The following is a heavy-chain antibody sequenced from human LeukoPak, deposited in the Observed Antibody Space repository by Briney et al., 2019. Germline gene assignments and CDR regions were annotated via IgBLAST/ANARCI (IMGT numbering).Heavy chain of an antibody. J-gene: IGHJ4*02. Sequence: GGSLRLSCAAPGVTFSDYAMSWVRQAPGKGLEWVSDISGRGDSTYYADSVKGRFTISRGKSKNTVYLQMNSLRAEDTAVYYCAILGYCSGGSCYHAIYFDYWGQGTLVTVSS. CDR3: AILGYCSGGSCYHAIYFDY. V-gene: IGHV3-23*01. CDR1: GVTFSDYA. D-gene: IGHD2-15*01. CDR2: ISGRGDST.